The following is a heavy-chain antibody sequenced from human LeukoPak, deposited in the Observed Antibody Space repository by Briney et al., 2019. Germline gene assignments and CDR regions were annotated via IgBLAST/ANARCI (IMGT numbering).Heavy chain of an antibody. CDR3: AKNGLRFLEWLSPDYYYYYMDV. CDR2: ISGSGGST. Sequence: GGTLRLSCAASGFTFSSYAMSWARQAPGKGLEWVSAISGSGGSTYYADSVKGRFTISRDNSKNTLYLQMNSLRAEDTAVYYRAKNGLRFLEWLSPDYYYYYMDVWGKGTTVTVSS. J-gene: IGHJ6*03. D-gene: IGHD3-3*01. V-gene: IGHV3-23*01. CDR1: GFTFSSYA.